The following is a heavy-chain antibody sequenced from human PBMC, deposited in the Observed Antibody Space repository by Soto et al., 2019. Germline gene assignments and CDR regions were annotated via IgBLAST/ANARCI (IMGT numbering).Heavy chain of an antibody. CDR3: AKGSTSSRPYYFDY. CDR2: ISDSGGST. V-gene: IGHV3-23*01. Sequence: GGSLRLSCAASGFTFRSYAMSWVRQAPGKGLEWVSAISDSGGSTYHADSVKGRFTISRDNTENTLYLQMNSLRADDTAVYYCAKGSTSSRPYYFDYWGQGTLVTVSS. CDR1: GFTFRSYA. J-gene: IGHJ4*02. D-gene: IGHD2-2*01.